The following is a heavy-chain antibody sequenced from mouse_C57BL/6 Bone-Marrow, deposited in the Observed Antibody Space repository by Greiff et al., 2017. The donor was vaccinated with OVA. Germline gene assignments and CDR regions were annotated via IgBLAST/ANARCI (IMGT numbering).Heavy chain of an antibody. CDR3: ARAVGQGMDY. Sequence: VQLQQSGAELVRPGTSVKMSCKASGYTFTNYWIGWAKQRPGHGLEWIGDIYPGGGYTNYNEKFKGKATLTADKSSSTAYMQFSSLTSEDSAIYYCARAVGQGMDYWGQGTSVTVSS. V-gene: IGHV1-63*01. J-gene: IGHJ4*01. CDR2: IYPGGGYT. D-gene: IGHD1-1*02. CDR1: GYTFTNYW.